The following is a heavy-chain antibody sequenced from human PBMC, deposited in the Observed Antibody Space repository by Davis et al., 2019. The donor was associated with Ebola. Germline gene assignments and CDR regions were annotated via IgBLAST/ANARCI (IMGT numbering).Heavy chain of an antibody. CDR2: INPKSGGT. Sequence: AASVQVSCKASGYTFTGYYMHWVRQAPGQGLEWMGWINPKSGGTNYAQKFQGRVTMTRDTSISTAYMELSRLRSDDTAVYYCARDNNYDYVWGSYRPNNWFDPWGQGTLVTVSS. D-gene: IGHD3-16*02. CDR3: ARDNNYDYVWGSYRPNNWFDP. CDR1: GYTFTGYY. V-gene: IGHV1-2*02. J-gene: IGHJ5*02.